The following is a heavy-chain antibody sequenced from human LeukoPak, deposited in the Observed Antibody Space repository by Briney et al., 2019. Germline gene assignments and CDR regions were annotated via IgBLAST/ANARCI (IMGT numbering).Heavy chain of an antibody. CDR3: ARHGDYYGSGSRY. V-gene: IGHV4-59*08. D-gene: IGHD3-10*01. CDR1: GGSISSYY. J-gene: IGHJ4*02. Sequence: SETLSLTCTVSGGSISSYYWSWIRQPPGKGLEWIGYIYYSGSTNYNPSLKSRVTISVDTSKNQFSLKLSSVTAADTAVYYCARHGDYYGSGSRYWGQGTLVTVSS. CDR2: IYYSGST.